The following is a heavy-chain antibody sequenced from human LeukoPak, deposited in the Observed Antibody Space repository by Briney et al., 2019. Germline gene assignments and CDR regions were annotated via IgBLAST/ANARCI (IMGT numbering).Heavy chain of an antibody. D-gene: IGHD6-13*01. J-gene: IGHJ4*02. CDR2: ISSSSSYI. CDR3: ARSGNSSWYPRNFDY. V-gene: IGHV3-21*01. CDR1: GFTFSSYS. Sequence: GGSQSLFCAASGFTFSSYSMNWVSQAPGKGLEWVSSISSSSSYIYYADSVKGRFTISRDNAKNSLYLQMNSLRAEDTAVYYCARSGNSSWYPRNFDYWGQGTLVTVSS.